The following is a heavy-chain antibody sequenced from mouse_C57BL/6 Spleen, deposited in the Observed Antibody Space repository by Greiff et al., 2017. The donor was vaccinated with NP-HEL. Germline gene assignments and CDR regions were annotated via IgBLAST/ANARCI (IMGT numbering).Heavy chain of an antibody. CDR2: IDPSDSYT. V-gene: IGHV1-69*01. CDR3: ARGDYFDY. J-gene: IGHJ2*01. Sequence: QVQLQQPGAELVMPGASVKLFCKASGYTFTSYWMHWVKQRPGQGLEWIGEIDPSDSYTNYNQKFKGKSTLTVDKSSSTAYMQLSSLTSEDSAVYYCARGDYFDYWGQGTTLTVSS. CDR1: GYTFTSYW.